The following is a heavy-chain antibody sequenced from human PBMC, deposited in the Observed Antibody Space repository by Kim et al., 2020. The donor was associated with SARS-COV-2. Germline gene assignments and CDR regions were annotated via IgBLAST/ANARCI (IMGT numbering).Heavy chain of an antibody. D-gene: IGHD2-2*01. CDR1: GGSISSGDYY. CDR3: ARAAVSYQLLPNWFDP. V-gene: IGHV4-30-4*01. J-gene: IGHJ5*02. CDR2: IYYSGST. Sequence: SETLSLTCTVSGGSISSGDYYWSWIRQPPGKGLEWIGYIYYSGSTYYNPSLKSRVTISVDTSKNQFSLKLSSVTAADTAVYYCARAAVSYQLLPNWFDPWGQGTLVTVSS.